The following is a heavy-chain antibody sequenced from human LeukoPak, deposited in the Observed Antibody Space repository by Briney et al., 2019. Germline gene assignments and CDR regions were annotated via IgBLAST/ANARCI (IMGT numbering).Heavy chain of an antibody. Sequence: GGSLRLSCAASGFTVSSNYMSWVREAPGKGLEWVSVIYSGGSTYYADSAKGRFTISRDNSKNTLYLQMNSLRAEDTAVYYCARAPYYYDSSGYLYYYGMDVWGQGTTVTVSS. CDR3: ARAPYYYDSSGYLYYYGMDV. D-gene: IGHD3-22*01. V-gene: IGHV3-53*01. CDR1: GFTVSSNY. J-gene: IGHJ6*02. CDR2: IYSGGST.